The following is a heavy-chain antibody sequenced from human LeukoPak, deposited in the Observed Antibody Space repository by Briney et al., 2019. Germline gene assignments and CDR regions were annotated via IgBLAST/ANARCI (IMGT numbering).Heavy chain of an antibody. CDR2: ISGSGGST. CDR1: GFTFSSYA. V-gene: IGHV3-23*01. CDR3: AKDSGWFGELMAYYYYGMDV. Sequence: GGSLRLSCAASGFTFSSYAMSRVRQAPGKGLEWVSAISGSGGSTYYADSVKGRFTISRDNSKNTLYLQMNSVRAEDTAVYYCAKDSGWFGELMAYYYYGMDVWGQGTTVTVSS. D-gene: IGHD3-10*01. J-gene: IGHJ6*02.